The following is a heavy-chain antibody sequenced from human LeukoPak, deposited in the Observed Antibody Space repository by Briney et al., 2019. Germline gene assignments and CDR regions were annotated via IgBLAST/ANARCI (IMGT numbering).Heavy chain of an antibody. CDR2: INSDGSST. J-gene: IGHJ4*02. V-gene: IGHV3-74*01. D-gene: IGHD5-12*01. CDR1: GFTFSSYW. CDR3: VQSSPTIDY. Sequence: GGSLRLSCVASGFTFSSYWMHWVRQAPGKGRVWVSRINSDGSSTTYADSVKGRLTISRDNAKNTLWLQMNSLRAEDTAVYYCVQSSPTIDYWGQGTLVTVSS.